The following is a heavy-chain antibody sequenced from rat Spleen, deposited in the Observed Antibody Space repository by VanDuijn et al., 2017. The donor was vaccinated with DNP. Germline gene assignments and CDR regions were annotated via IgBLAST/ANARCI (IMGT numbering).Heavy chain of an antibody. Sequence: EVQLVESDGGLVQPGRSLKVSCAASGFTFSDFYMAWVRQAPTKGLEWVATISYDSSTTYYRGSVRCRFTISRDKAKSTLYLQMDSLRSEDTATYYCARGGDGYDYWGQGVMVTVSS. D-gene: IGHD1-12*03. V-gene: IGHV5-29*01. CDR3: ARGGDGYDY. CDR1: GFTFSDFY. CDR2: ISYDSSTT. J-gene: IGHJ2*01.